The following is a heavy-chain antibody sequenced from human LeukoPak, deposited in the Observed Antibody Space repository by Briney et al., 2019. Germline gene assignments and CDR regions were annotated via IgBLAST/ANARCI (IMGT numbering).Heavy chain of an antibody. Sequence: GESLKISCKGSGYSFTSYWIGWVRQMPGKGLEWMGITYPGDSDTRYSPSFQGQVTISADKSISTAYLQWSSLKASDTAMYYCARRAGDCSSTSCYWNNWFDPWGQGTLVTVSS. CDR1: GYSFTSYW. V-gene: IGHV5-51*01. CDR2: TYPGDSDT. D-gene: IGHD2-2*01. CDR3: ARRAGDCSSTSCYWNNWFDP. J-gene: IGHJ5*02.